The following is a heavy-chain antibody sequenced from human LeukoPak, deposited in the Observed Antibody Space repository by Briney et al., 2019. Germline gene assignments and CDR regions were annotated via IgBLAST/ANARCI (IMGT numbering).Heavy chain of an antibody. CDR1: GGSISSGSYY. J-gene: IGHJ4*02. V-gene: IGHV4-61*02. CDR3: ARGDYSSSLYDYLDY. Sequence: SETLSLTCTVSGGSISSGSYYWSWIRQPAGKGLEWIGRIYTSGSTNYNPSLKSRATISVDTSKNQFSLKLSSVTAADTAVYYCARGDYSSSLYDYLDYWGQGTLVTVSS. D-gene: IGHD6-6*01. CDR2: IYTSGST.